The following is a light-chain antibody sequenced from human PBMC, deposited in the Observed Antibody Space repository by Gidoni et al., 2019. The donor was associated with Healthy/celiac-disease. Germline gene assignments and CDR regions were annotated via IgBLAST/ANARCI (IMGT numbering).Light chain of an antibody. CDR2: KAS. J-gene: IGKJ2*01. Sequence: DIKMTQSPSTLSASVGDRVTLTCRASQSISSWLVWYQQKPEKAPKLLIYKASSLESGVPSRFGGRGSGTEFTLTISSLQPDDFATYYCQRYNSYPYTFGQGTKLEIK. V-gene: IGKV1-5*03. CDR3: QRYNSYPYT. CDR1: QSISSW.